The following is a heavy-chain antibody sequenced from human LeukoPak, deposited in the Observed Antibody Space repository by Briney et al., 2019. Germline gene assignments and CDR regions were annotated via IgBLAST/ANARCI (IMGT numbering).Heavy chain of an antibody. D-gene: IGHD6-19*01. J-gene: IGHJ4*02. Sequence: GESLKISCKGSGYSFTNYWIGWVRQMPGKGLEWMGIIYPGDSDTKYSPSFQGQVIISADKSISTAYLHYSSLKASDTAMYYCVSSAGLQYYLDYWGQGTLVTVSS. V-gene: IGHV5-51*01. CDR1: GYSFTNYW. CDR3: VSSAGLQYYLDY. CDR2: IYPGDSDT.